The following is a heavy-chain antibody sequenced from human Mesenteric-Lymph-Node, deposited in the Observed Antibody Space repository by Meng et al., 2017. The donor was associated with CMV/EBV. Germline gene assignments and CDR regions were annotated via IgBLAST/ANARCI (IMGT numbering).Heavy chain of an antibody. D-gene: IGHD3-3*01. Sequence: TNSGYSWGWIRQPPGKGLEWIGNIYYSGSTYYNSSLRSRVTISVDTSKNQFSLKLTSVTAADTALYYCTRVRSLTLFGVLTIEGFDPWGQGTLVTVSS. J-gene: IGHJ5*02. CDR1: TNSGYS. V-gene: IGHV4-39*07. CDR2: IYYSGST. CDR3: TRVRSLTLFGVLTIEGFDP.